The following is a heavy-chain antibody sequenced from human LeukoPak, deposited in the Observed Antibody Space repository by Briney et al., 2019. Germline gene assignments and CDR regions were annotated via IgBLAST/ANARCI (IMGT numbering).Heavy chain of an antibody. Sequence: GGSLRLSCAASGFTFSSYAMSWVRQAPGKGLEWVSAISGSDGSTYYADSVKGRFTISRDNSKNTLYLQMNSLRAEDTAVYYCAKDGGYCYDSSGEGSFDYWGQGTLVTVSS. CDR1: GFTFSSYA. V-gene: IGHV3-23*01. D-gene: IGHD3-22*01. J-gene: IGHJ4*02. CDR3: AKDGGYCYDSSGEGSFDY. CDR2: ISGSDGST.